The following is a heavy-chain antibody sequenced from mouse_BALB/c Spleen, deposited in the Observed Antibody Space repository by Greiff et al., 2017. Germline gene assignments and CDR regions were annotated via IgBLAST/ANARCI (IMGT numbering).Heavy chain of an antibody. Sequence: QVQLQQPGAELVKPGASVKLSCTASGYTFTSYWMHWVKQRPGQGLEWIGEIDPSDSYTNYNQKFKGKATLAVDKSSSTAYMQLSSLTSEDSAVYYCARVVRTWLAYWGQGTLVTVSA. CDR3: ARVVRTWLAY. CDR2: IDPSDSYT. D-gene: IGHD2-2*01. CDR1: GYTFTSYW. J-gene: IGHJ3*01. V-gene: IGHV1-69*02.